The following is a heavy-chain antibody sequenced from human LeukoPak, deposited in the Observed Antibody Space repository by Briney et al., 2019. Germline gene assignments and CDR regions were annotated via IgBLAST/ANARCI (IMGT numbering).Heavy chain of an antibody. CDR1: GLTVSSNC. V-gene: IGHV3-23*01. Sequence: GGSLRLSCAASGLTVSSNCMSWVRQAPGKGLEWVSAISGSGGSTYYADSVKGRFTISRDNSKNTLYLQMNSLRAEDTAVYYCAKDGYYDSSGYYYTYYFDYWGQGTLVTVSS. CDR3: AKDGYYDSSGYYYTYYFDY. J-gene: IGHJ4*02. D-gene: IGHD3-22*01. CDR2: ISGSGGST.